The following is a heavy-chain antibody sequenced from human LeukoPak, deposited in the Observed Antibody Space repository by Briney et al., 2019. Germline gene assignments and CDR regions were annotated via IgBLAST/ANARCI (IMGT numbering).Heavy chain of an antibody. CDR2: INHSGST. D-gene: IGHD2/OR15-2a*01. V-gene: IGHV4-4*02. Sequence: SETLSLTCAVSSGSISSSNWWTWVRQSPGKGLEWIGEINHSGSTNYNPSLKSRVTISVDTSENHFSLKLSSVTAADTAVYYCARDAFFYYYFLDVWGKGTTVTVSS. J-gene: IGHJ6*03. CDR3: ARDAFFYYYFLDV. CDR1: SGSISSSNW.